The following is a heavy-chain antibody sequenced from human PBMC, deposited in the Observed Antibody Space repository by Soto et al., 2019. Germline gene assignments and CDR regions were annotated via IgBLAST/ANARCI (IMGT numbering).Heavy chain of an antibody. V-gene: IGHV2-5*01. CDR3: PLRGGSENYYPYNWFDS. Sequence: XGPTLMNPTQTLTLACTFSGFSLITSGVGVGWIRQPPGKAPEWLAVIYWNDDKRYSPSLKSRLTIAKDTSKNHVILTMTDMDPVDTATYYCPLRGGSENYYPYNWFDSWGQGTLVTVSS. CDR1: GFSLITSGVG. D-gene: IGHD3-10*01. J-gene: IGHJ5*01. CDR2: IYWNDDK.